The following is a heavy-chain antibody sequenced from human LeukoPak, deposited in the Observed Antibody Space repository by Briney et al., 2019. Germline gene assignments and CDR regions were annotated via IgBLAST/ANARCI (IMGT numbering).Heavy chain of an antibody. Sequence: TPGGSLRLSCAASGFTFSSYSMNWVRQAPGKGLEWVSSISRRSSYIYYADSVKGRFTISRDNAKNSLYLQMNSLRAEDTAVYYCARDNSSSSRSFQQDPLHYGMDVWGQGTTVTVSS. CDR1: GFTFSSYS. CDR3: ARDNSSSSRSFQQDPLHYGMDV. CDR2: ISRRSSYI. V-gene: IGHV3-21*01. J-gene: IGHJ6*02. D-gene: IGHD6-6*01.